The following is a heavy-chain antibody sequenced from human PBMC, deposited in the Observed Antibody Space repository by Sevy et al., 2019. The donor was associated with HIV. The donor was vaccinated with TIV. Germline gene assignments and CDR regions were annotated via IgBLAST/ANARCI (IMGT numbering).Heavy chain of an antibody. CDR1: GGSFSGYY. CDR2: INHSGST. CDR3: ASGPGAYCSSTSCYTLTWVPEGYYYYYGMDV. V-gene: IGHV4-34*01. Sequence: SETLSLTCAVYGGSFSGYYWSWIRQPPGKGLEWSGEINHSGSTNYNPSLKSRVTISVDTSKNQFSLKLSSVTAADTAVYYCASGPGAYCSSTSCYTLTWVPEGYYYYYGMDVWGQGTTVTVSS. D-gene: IGHD2-2*02. J-gene: IGHJ6*02.